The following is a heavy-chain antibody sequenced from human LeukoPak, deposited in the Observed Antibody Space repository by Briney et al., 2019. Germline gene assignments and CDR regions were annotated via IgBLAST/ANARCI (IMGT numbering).Heavy chain of an antibody. CDR2: IYYSGST. V-gene: IGHV4-31*03. CDR1: GGSISSGGYY. Sequence: SETLSLTCTVSGGSISSGGYYWSWIRQHPGKGLEWIGYIYYSGSTYYNPSLKSRVTISVDTSKNQFSLKLSSVTAADTAVYYCARDSLSHWFDPWGQGTLVNVSS. CDR3: ARDSLSHWFDP. J-gene: IGHJ5*02.